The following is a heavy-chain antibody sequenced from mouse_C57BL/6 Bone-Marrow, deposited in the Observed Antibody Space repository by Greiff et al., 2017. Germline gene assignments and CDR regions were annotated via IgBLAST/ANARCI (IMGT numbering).Heavy chain of an antibody. CDR2: IDPSDSYT. CDR3: ARGGY. Sequence: QVQLQQPGAELVMPGASVKLSCKASGYTFTSYWMHWVKQRPGQGLEWIGEIDPSDSYTNYNQKFKGKATLTVDKSSSTAYMQLSSLTSEDSAVYYCARGGYWGQGTTLTVSS. CDR1: GYTFTSYW. J-gene: IGHJ2*01. V-gene: IGHV1-69*01.